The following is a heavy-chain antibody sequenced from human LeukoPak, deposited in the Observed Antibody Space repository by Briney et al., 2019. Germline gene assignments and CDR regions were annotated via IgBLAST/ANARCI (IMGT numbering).Heavy chain of an antibody. CDR3: ARALGTVRGVIFEH. J-gene: IGHJ4*02. V-gene: IGHV3-30-3*01. D-gene: IGHD3-10*01. Sequence: GGSLRLSRAVSGFTFSNYAMHWVRQAPGKGLEWVAIISDGGSDEYYAESVKGRFTISRDNSKDTLFLQMNSLRPEDAAVYYCARALGTVRGVIFEHWGQGTLVTVSS. CDR2: ISDGGSDE. CDR1: GFTFSNYA.